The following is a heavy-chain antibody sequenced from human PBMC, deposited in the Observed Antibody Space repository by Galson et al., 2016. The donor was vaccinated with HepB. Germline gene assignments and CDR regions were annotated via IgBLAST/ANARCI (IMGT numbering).Heavy chain of an antibody. V-gene: IGHV3-23*01. CDR3: AKMRYDSSSYQSPYFDH. J-gene: IGHJ4*02. Sequence: SLRLSCAASGFSVSSNYIIWVRQAPGKGLEWVSAISGSGGSTFYADSVKGRFTISRDNSKNTLFLQMHSLRVEDTAVYYCAKMRYDSSSYQSPYFDHWGQGILVTVSS. CDR2: ISGSGGST. D-gene: IGHD3-22*01. CDR1: GFSVSSNY.